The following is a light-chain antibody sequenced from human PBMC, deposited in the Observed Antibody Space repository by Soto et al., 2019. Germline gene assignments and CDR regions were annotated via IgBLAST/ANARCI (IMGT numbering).Light chain of an antibody. Sequence: DIVMTQSPDSLAVSLGERATINCKSSQSVLYSSDNKNYLAWYQQKPGQPPKLLIYWASTRESGVPDRFSGSGSGTDLTLTISSLQAEDVAVYYCQQYYSPPITFGQGTRLEIK. J-gene: IGKJ5*01. CDR2: WAS. V-gene: IGKV4-1*01. CDR3: QQYYSPPIT. CDR1: QSVLYSSDNKNY.